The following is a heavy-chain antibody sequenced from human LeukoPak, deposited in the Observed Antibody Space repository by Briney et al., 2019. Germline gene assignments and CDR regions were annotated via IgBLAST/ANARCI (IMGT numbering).Heavy chain of an antibody. J-gene: IGHJ4*02. D-gene: IGHD4-17*01. CDR1: GGSISSSSYY. CDR3: ARSNYGDFDY. V-gene: IGHV4-39*01. Sequence: SETLSLTCTVSGGSISSSSYYWGWIRQPPGKGLEWIGSIYYSGSTYYNPSLKSRVTISVDTPKNQFSLKLSSVTAADTAVYYCARSNYGDFDYWGQGTLVTVSS. CDR2: IYYSGST.